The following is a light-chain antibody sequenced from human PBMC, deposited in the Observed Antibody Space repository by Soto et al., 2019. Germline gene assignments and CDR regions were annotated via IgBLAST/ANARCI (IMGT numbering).Light chain of an antibody. CDR2: DAS. V-gene: IGKV3-20*01. CDR3: QQYGSSPWT. CDR1: QSISSNS. Sequence: EIVLTQSPGTLSLSPGERATLSCRASQSISSNSLAWYQQKPGQAPRLLIYDASNRATGIPARFSGSGSGTDFTLTISSLEPEDFAVYYCQQYGSSPWTFGQGTKVDNK. J-gene: IGKJ1*01.